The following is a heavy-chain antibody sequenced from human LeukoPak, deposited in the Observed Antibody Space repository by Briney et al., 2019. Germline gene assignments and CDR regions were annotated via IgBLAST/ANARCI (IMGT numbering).Heavy chain of an antibody. J-gene: IGHJ4*02. Sequence: SETLSLTCTVSGGSISGYYWSWIRRPPGRGLEWIGHIYYSGSADYNASLKSRATMFVDTSKNEFSLTLRSVTAADTAVYYCARVGDSSGYSVLDSWGQGTLVTVSS. CDR2: IYYSGSA. CDR1: GGSISGYY. V-gene: IGHV4-59*01. D-gene: IGHD3-22*01. CDR3: ARVGDSSGYSVLDS.